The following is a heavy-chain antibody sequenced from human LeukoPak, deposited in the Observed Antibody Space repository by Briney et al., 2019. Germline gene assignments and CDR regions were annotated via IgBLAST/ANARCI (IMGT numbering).Heavy chain of an antibody. CDR2: IKQDGSEK. CDR3: ARLDYGDGGDY. V-gene: IGHV3-7*04. D-gene: IGHD4-17*01. J-gene: IGHJ4*02. Sequence: GGSLRLSCAASGFTFSSYAMSWVRQAPGKGREGVANIKQDGSEKYYVDSVKGRFTIARDNAKNSLDLQMNSLRAEDTAVYYCARLDYGDGGDYWGQGTLVTVSS. CDR1: GFTFSSYA.